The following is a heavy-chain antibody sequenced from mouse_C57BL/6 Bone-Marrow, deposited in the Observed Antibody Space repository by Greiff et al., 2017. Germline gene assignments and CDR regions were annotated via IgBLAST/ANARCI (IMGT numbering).Heavy chain of an antibody. V-gene: IGHV14-1*01. CDR3: TYNSNPY. CDR2: IGPEGGDT. Sequence: VHVKQSGAELVRPGASVKLSCTASGFNIKDYYMHWVKQRPEQGLEWIGRIGPEGGDTEYAPKFQGKATMTADTSSNTAYLQLSSLTSEATAVYYCTYNSNPYWGQGTLVTVSA. J-gene: IGHJ3*01. CDR1: GFNIKDYY. D-gene: IGHD2-5*01.